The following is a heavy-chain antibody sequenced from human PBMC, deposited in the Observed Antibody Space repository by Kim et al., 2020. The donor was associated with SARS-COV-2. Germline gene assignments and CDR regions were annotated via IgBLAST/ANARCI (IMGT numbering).Heavy chain of an antibody. V-gene: IGHV3-23*01. D-gene: IGHD2-15*01. CDR3: AKDRDCSGGSCYGWFDP. Sequence: GGSLRLSCAASGFTFSSYAMSWVRQAPGKGLEWVSAISGSGGSTYYADSVKGRFTISRDNSKNTLYLQMNSLRAEDTAVYYCAKDRDCSGGSCYGWFDPWGQGTLVTVSS. CDR2: ISGSGGST. CDR1: GFTFSSYA. J-gene: IGHJ5*02.